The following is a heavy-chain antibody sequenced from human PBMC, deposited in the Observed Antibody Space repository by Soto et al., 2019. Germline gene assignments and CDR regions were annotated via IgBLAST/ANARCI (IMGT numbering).Heavy chain of an antibody. Sequence: GGSLRLSCAASGFTFSSYAMSWVRQAPGKGLEWVAAIRGSGGSTYYADSVKGRFTISRDNSKNTLYLQMNSLRAEDTAVYYYAKGGYCSGGSCPHFDYWGQGTLVTVSS. J-gene: IGHJ4*02. V-gene: IGHV3-23*01. CDR2: IRGSGGST. CDR3: AKGGYCSGGSCPHFDY. D-gene: IGHD2-15*01. CDR1: GFTFSSYA.